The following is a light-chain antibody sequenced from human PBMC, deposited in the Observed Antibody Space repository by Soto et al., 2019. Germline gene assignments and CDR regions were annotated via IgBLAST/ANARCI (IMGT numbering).Light chain of an antibody. CDR2: DAF. Sequence: EIVLTQSPATLPLSPGETATLSCRASQSVSSYLAWYQQKPGQAPRLLIYDAFKRATGIPARFSGSGSGTDFTLTISSLEPEDFAVYYCQQRSNWPRSWTFGQGTKVEIK. CDR3: QQRSNWPRSWT. J-gene: IGKJ1*01. CDR1: QSVSSY. V-gene: IGKV3-11*01.